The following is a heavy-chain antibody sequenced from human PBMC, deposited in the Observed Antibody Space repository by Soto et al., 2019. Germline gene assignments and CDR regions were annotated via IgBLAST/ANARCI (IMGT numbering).Heavy chain of an antibody. V-gene: IGHV1-69*05. CDR2: IIPIFGTA. D-gene: IGHD1-26*01. J-gene: IGHJ3*02. CDR3: ARVGISFVGATTGAFDI. CDR1: GGTFSSYA. Sequence: SVKVSCKASGGTFSSYAISWVRQAPGQGLEWMGGIIPIFGTANYAQKFQGRVTMTTDTSTSTAYMELRSLRSDDTAVYYCARVGISFVGATTGAFDIWGQGTMVTVSS.